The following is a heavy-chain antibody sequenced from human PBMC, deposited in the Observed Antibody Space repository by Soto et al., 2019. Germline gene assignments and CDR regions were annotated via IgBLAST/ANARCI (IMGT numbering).Heavy chain of an antibody. CDR1: GYSFTSYW. J-gene: IGHJ6*02. Sequence: PGESLKISCKGSGYSFTSYWIGWVRQMPGKGLEWMGIIYPGDSDTRYSPSFQGQVTISADKSISTAYLQWSSLKASDTAMYYCARQTYYDFWSGYRRGYYYSGMDVWGQGTTVTVSS. CDR2: IYPGDSDT. CDR3: ARQTYYDFWSGYRRGYYYSGMDV. D-gene: IGHD3-3*01. V-gene: IGHV5-51*01.